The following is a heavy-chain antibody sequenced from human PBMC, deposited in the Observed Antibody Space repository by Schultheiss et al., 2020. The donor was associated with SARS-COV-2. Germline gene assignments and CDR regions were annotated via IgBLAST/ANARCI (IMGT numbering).Heavy chain of an antibody. J-gene: IGHJ6*03. CDR2: IYHSGST. Sequence: SETLSLTCAVYGGSFSGYYWSWIRQPPGKGLEWIGEIYHSGSTYYNPSLKSRVTISVDTSKNQFSLKLSSVTATDTAVYYCARGGYYYYMDVWGKGTTVTVSS. V-gene: IGHV4-34*01. CDR1: GGSFSGYY. CDR3: ARGGYYYYMDV.